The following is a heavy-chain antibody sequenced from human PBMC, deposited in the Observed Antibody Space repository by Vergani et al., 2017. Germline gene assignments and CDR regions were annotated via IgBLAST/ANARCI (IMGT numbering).Heavy chain of an antibody. Sequence: QLQLQESGPGLVKPSETLSLTCTVSGGSISSSSYYWGWIRQPPGKGLEWIGSIYYSGSTYYNPSLKSRVTISVATSKNQFSLKLSSVTAADTAVYYCARAGYSSGWYGTDFDYWGQGTLVTVSS. J-gene: IGHJ4*02. D-gene: IGHD6-19*01. CDR2: IYYSGST. CDR1: GGSISSSSYY. CDR3: ARAGYSSGWYGTDFDY. V-gene: IGHV4-39*01.